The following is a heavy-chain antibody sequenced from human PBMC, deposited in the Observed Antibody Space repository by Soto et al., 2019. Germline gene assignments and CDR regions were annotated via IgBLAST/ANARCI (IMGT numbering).Heavy chain of an antibody. J-gene: IGHJ6*02. CDR3: ARDRWSSSPTYYYYYGMDV. Sequence: GASVKVSCKSSGYTFTSYGISWVRQAPGQGLEWMGWISAYNDNTNYAQKLQGRVTMTTDTSTSTAYMELRSLRSDDTAVYYCARDRWSSSPTYYYYYGMDVWGQGTTVTVS. CDR1: GYTFTSYG. CDR2: ISAYNDNT. V-gene: IGHV1-18*01. D-gene: IGHD6-6*01.